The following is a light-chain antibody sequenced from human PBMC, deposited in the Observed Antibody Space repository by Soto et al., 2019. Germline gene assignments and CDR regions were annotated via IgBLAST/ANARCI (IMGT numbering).Light chain of an antibody. Sequence: ESVLTQSPGTLSLSPGERATLSCRASQSVSSSFLAWYQQKPGQAPRLLIYGASSRATGIPDRFSGSGSGTDFTLTISRLEPEDVAVYYCQQYGSSPVTLGQGTKVEIK. CDR3: QQYGSSPVT. J-gene: IGKJ1*01. CDR2: GAS. CDR1: QSVSSSF. V-gene: IGKV3-20*01.